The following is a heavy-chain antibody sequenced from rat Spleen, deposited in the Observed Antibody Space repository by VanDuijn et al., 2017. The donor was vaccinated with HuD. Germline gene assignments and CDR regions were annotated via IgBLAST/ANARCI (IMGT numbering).Heavy chain of an antibody. CDR1: GFTFSDYY. CDR3: ARRGYLSNWYFDY. J-gene: IGHJ2*01. D-gene: IGHD2-7*01. CDR2: ISYDGTST. Sequence: EVQLVESGGGLVQPGRSLKLSCAASGFTFSDYYMAWVCQAPTEGLAWVATISYDGTSTYYRDSVKGRFTISRDNAKSTLYLQMDSLRPEETATYYCARRGYLSNWYFDYWGQGVMVTVSS. V-gene: IGHV5-29*01.